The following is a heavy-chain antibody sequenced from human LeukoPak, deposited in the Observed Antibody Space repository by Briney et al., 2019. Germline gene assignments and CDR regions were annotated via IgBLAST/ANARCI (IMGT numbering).Heavy chain of an antibody. J-gene: IGHJ4*02. V-gene: IGHV1-69*05. Sequence: SVKVSCKASGGTFSSYAISWVRQAPGQGLEWMGGIIPIFGTANYAQKFQGRVTITTDESTSTAYMELSSLRSEDTAVYYCASYCSSTSCYTDGDYWGQGTLVTVSS. CDR1: GGTFSSYA. CDR3: ASYCSSTSCYTDGDY. CDR2: IIPIFGTA. D-gene: IGHD2-2*02.